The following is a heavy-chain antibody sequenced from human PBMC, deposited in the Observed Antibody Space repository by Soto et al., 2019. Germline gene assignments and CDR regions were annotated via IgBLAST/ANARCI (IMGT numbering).Heavy chain of an antibody. CDR2: IYHSGST. J-gene: IGHJ5*02. V-gene: IGHV4-30-2*01. CDR1: GGSISSGGYS. CDR3: ARAIGQQLGLNWFDP. Sequence: QLQLQESGSGLVKPSQTLSLTCAVSGGSISSGGYSWSWIRQPPGKGLEWIGYIYHSGSTYYNPSLKSRVTISVDRSKNQFSLKLSSVTAADTAVYYCARAIGQQLGLNWFDPWGQGTLVTVS. D-gene: IGHD6-13*01.